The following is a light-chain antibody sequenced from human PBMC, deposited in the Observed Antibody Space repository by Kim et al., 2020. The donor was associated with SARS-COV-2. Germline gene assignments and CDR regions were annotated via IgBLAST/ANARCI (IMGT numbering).Light chain of an antibody. CDR3: QTWDSSTVV. CDR1: RLEERF. J-gene: IGLJ3*02. Sequence: VSPGQAASITCSGDRLEERFASWFQQKPGQSPVLVIYEDTKRPSGIPERISGSTSGNTATLTISGTQAMDEADYYCQTWDSSTVVFGGGTQLTVL. V-gene: IGLV3-1*01. CDR2: EDT.